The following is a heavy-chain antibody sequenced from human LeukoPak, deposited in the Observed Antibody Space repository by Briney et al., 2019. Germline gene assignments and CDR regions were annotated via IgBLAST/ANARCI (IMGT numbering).Heavy chain of an antibody. CDR3: ARSPHYFYGMDL. Sequence: PGGSLRLSCSASGFTVSSNYMTWVRQAPGKGLEWVSLIYTDGSTYYADSVKGRFTISRDNSKNTLYLQMNSPRAGDTAVYYCARSPHYFYGMDLLGQGTTVTVSS. CDR2: IYTDGST. V-gene: IGHV3-66*01. J-gene: IGHJ6*02. CDR1: GFTVSSNY.